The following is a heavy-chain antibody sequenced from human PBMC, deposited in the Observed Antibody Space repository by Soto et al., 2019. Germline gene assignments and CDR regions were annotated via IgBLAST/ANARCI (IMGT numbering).Heavy chain of an antibody. V-gene: IGHV1-69*12. J-gene: IGHJ6*02. CDR3: ARDDCSGGSCYIYYYSGMDV. Sequence: QVQLVQSGAEVKKPGSSVKVSCKASGGTFSSYAISWVRQAPGQGLEWMGGIIPIFGTANYAQKFQGRVKITADESTSTDCMELSSLRCEETAVYYCARDDCSGGSCYIYYYSGMDVWGQGRTVTVYS. CDR2: IIPIFGTA. D-gene: IGHD2-15*01. CDR1: GGTFSSYA.